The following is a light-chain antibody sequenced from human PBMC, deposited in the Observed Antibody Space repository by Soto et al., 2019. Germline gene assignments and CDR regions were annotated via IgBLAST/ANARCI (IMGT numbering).Light chain of an antibody. Sequence: EIVLTQSPATLSLSPGERATLSCRASQSVSSYLAWYQQKPGQAPRLLIYDASNRATGIPARFSGSGSGTDFNLTISSLEPEDFAAYYCQQRRNWPLTFGGGTKVEIK. CDR2: DAS. V-gene: IGKV3-11*01. CDR3: QQRRNWPLT. J-gene: IGKJ4*01. CDR1: QSVSSY.